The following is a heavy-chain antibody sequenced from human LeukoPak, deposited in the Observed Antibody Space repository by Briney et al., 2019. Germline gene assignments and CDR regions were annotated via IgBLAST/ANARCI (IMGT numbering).Heavy chain of an antibody. J-gene: IGHJ4*02. V-gene: IGHV3-30*02. CDR2: IRYDGSNK. Sequence: GGSLRLSCAASGFTFSSYGMHWVRQAPGKGLEWVAFIRYDGSNKYYADSVKGRFTISRDNSKNTLYLQMNSLRAEDTAVYYCTTEDGDYAGGGGQGTLVTVSS. CDR3: TTEDGDYAGG. CDR1: GFTFSSYG. D-gene: IGHD4-17*01.